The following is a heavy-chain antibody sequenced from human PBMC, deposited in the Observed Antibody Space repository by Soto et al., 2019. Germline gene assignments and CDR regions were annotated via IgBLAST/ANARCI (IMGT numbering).Heavy chain of an antibody. J-gene: IGHJ3*02. CDR3: ATRHIRSARRAFDI. Sequence: SVKVSCKASGGTFSSYTISWVRQAPGQGLEWMGGIIPIFGTANYAQKFQGRVTITADESTSTAYMELSSLRSEDTAVYYCATRHIRSARRAFDIWGQGTMVTVSS. D-gene: IGHD3-10*01. CDR2: IIPIFGTA. V-gene: IGHV1-69*13. CDR1: GGTFSSYT.